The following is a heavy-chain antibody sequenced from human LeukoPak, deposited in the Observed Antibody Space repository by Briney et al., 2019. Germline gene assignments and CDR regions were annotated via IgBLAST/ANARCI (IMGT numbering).Heavy chain of an antibody. CDR1: GFTFISYA. J-gene: IGHJ1*01. CDR3: AKDEDARPMYFQD. V-gene: IGHV3-23*01. CDR2: ISGSGGSI. Sequence: GGSLRLSYAASGFTFISYAMSWVRQAPGKGLEWVSAISGSGGSIYYADSVKGRFTVSRDNSKNTLYLQMNTLRAEDTAVYYCAKDEDARPMYFQDWGQGTLVTVSS. D-gene: IGHD3-10*02.